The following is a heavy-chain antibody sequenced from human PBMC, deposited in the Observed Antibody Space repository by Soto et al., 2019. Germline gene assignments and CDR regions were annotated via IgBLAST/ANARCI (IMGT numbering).Heavy chain of an antibody. CDR2: IWHDGGNK. Sequence: QVQLVESGGGVVQPGRSLRLSCVASGFSFSSSGMHWVRQAPGKGLQWVAVIWHDGGNKYNADSVKGRFSISRDNSKNTIYLQMNSLRVEDTAVYYCARGNRKYGYFDYWGQGTLVTVSS. D-gene: IGHD1-1*01. J-gene: IGHJ4*02. V-gene: IGHV3-33*01. CDR3: ARGNRKYGYFDY. CDR1: GFSFSSSG.